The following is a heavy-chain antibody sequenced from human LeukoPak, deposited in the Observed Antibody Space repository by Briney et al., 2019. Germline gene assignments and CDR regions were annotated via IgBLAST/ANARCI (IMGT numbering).Heavy chain of an antibody. CDR1: GLSLKDYE. V-gene: IGHV3-48*03. J-gene: IGHJ4*02. D-gene: IGHD6-25*01. CDR3: VSSRIAAALPFDY. CDR2: ISSSGRTI. Sequence: GGSLRLSCAASGLSLKDYEMTWVRQAPGKGLEWVSYISSSGRTIYYADSVKGRFTTSRDNAKNSLYLQMNSLRAEDTAVYSCVSSRIAAALPFDYWGQGTLVTVSS.